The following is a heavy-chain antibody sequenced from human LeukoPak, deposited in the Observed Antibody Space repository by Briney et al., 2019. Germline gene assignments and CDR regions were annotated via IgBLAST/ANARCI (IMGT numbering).Heavy chain of an antibody. CDR2: ISGSGGST. Sequence: GGSLRLSCAASGFTFNICSMSWVRQAPGKGLEWVSAISGSGGSTYYADSVKGRFTISRDNSKNTLYLQLNSLRAEDTAVYYCAKLYRAVTGMFFDYWGQGTLVTVSS. D-gene: IGHD6-19*01. J-gene: IGHJ4*02. CDR1: GFTFNICS. CDR3: AKLYRAVTGMFFDY. V-gene: IGHV3-23*01.